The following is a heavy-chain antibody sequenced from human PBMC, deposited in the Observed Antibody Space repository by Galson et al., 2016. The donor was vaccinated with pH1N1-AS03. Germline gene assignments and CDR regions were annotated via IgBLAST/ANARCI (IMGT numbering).Heavy chain of an antibody. CDR3: ARDRWSTIKFPLLDH. J-gene: IGHJ4*02. Sequence: SLRLSCAASGFTFGSSAMHWVRQAPGKGLAWVAVISFDGNAESYADSVMGRFTISRDNSKNTLYLQMNSLRPEDTAVYYCARDRWSTIKFPLLDHWGQGTLVTVSS. CDR2: ISFDGNAE. V-gene: IGHV3-30*04. D-gene: IGHD4-23*01. CDR1: GFTFGSSA.